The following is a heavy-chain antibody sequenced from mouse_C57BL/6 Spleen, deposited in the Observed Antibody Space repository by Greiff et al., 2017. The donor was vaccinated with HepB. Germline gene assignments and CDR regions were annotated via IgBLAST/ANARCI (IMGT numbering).Heavy chain of an antibody. CDR1: GYTFTDYN. V-gene: IGHV1-18*01. J-gene: IGHJ1*03. D-gene: IGHD1-1*01. Sequence: EVRLQQSGPELVKPGASVKIPCKASGYTFTDYNMDWVKQSHGKSLEWIGDINPNNGGTIYNQKFKGKATLTVDKSSSTAYMELRSLTSEDTAVYYCARDLNYGSSWYFDVWGTGTTVTVSS. CDR3: ARDLNYGSSWYFDV. CDR2: INPNNGGT.